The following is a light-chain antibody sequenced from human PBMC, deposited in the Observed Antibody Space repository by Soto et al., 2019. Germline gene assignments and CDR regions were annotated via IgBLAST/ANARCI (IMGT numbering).Light chain of an antibody. J-gene: IGLJ2*01. CDR1: YIRSRS. V-gene: IGLV3-21*02. CDR3: QVWDSSGDPVV. CDR2: DDT. Sequence: SYELTQPPSVSVAPGQTARITCGGDYIRSRSVHWYRQKPGQAPVLVVHDDTARPSGIPERFSGANSGNTATLTITMVEAGDEADYYCQVWDSSGDPVVFGGGTKLTVL.